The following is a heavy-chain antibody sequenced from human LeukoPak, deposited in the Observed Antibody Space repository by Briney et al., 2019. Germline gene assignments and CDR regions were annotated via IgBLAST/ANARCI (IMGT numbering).Heavy chain of an antibody. CDR3: AKVAGDRMDY. V-gene: IGHV1-18*01. CDR1: GYTFATYG. Sequence: ATVKVSCKASGYTFATYGFCWVRQAPGHGLEWMGWISSNTGKTDDAQKVQGRVTLTTDTSTSTAYMELRSLRPDDTALYYCAKVAGDRMDYWGQGTLLTVSS. J-gene: IGHJ4*02. CDR2: ISSNTGKT. D-gene: IGHD6-13*01.